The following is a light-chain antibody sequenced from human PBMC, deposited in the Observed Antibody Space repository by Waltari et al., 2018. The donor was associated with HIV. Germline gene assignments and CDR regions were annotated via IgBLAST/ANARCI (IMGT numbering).Light chain of an antibody. CDR1: QGISNS. V-gene: IGKV1-8*01. CDR2: DTS. CDR3: QHYHSDPPT. Sequence: IRMTQPPSSFSASVGDRVTLTCRASQGISNSLAWYQQKPGKAPKLLIYDTSTLQTGVPSRFSGGGSGTDFSLTISCLQSEDFATYYCQHYHSDPPTFGQGTKVEIK. J-gene: IGKJ1*01.